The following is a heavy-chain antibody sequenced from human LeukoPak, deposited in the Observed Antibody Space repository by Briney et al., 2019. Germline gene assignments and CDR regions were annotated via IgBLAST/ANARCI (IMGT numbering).Heavy chain of an antibody. J-gene: IGHJ4*02. CDR3: AKYRYSYAFEYSDS. CDR2: ISNDGSKK. D-gene: IGHD5-18*01. Sequence: GRSLRLSCAASGFTFSSYGMHWVRQAPGKGLDWVAVISNDGSKKYYADSVKGRFTISRDNSKNTLSLQVSSLRTEGTAVYYCAKYRYSYAFEYSDSWGQGTLVTVSS. CDR1: GFTFSSYG. V-gene: IGHV3-30*18.